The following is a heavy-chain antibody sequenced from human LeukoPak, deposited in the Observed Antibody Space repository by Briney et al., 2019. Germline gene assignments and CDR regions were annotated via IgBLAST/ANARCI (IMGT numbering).Heavy chain of an antibody. J-gene: IGHJ4*02. V-gene: IGHV4-61*01. CDR3: ARARDAAAADY. D-gene: IGHD6-13*01. CDR2: ISYSGST. CDR1: GDSVTSGKYF. Sequence: NTSETLSLTCTVSGDSVTSGKYFWTWIRQSPGEGLEWIGYISYSGSTNYNPSLKSRVTISVDTSKNQFSLKLSSVTAADTAVYYCARARDAAAADYWGQGTLVTVSS.